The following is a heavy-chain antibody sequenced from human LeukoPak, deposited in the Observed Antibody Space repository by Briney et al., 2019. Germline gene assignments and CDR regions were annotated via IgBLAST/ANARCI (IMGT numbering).Heavy chain of an antibody. CDR1: GYTFTGYY. J-gene: IGHJ3*02. V-gene: IGHV1-2*02. D-gene: IGHD3-16*01. CDR3: ASCVKDPYYDYVWGSYGAFDI. Sequence: GASVKVSCKASGYTFTGYYMHWVRQAPGQGLEWMGWINPNSGGTNYAQKFQGRVTMTRDTSISTAYMELSRLRSDDTAVYYCASCVKDPYYDYVWGSYGAFDIWGQGTMVTVSS. CDR2: INPNSGGT.